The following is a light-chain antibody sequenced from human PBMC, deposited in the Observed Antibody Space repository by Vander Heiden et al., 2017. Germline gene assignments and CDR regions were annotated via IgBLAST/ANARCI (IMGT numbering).Light chain of an antibody. CDR2: AAS. CDR3: QQSYSRT. V-gene: IGKV1-39*01. Sequence: DIQMTQSPSSLSASVGDRVTITCRASQSISSYLNWYQQKPGKARKLLIYAASSLQSGVPSRFSGSGSGTDFTLTISSLQPEDFATYYWQQSYSRTFGHGTRVDIK. J-gene: IGKJ3*01. CDR1: QSISSY.